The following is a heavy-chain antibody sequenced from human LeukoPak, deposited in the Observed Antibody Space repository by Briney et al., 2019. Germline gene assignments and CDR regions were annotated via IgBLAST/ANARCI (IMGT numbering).Heavy chain of an antibody. CDR1: GYTFTSYY. V-gene: IGHV1-46*03. CDR2: INPSGGST. Sequence: ASVKVSCKASGYTFTSYYMHWVRQAPGQGLEWMGIINPSGGSTSYAQKFQGRVTMTRDMSTSTVYMELSSLRSEDTAVYYSSGDREGGGYYDFWSGYYRSSWFDPWGQGTLVTVSS. D-gene: IGHD3-3*01. J-gene: IGHJ5*02. CDR3: SGDREGGGYYDFWSGYYRSSWFDP.